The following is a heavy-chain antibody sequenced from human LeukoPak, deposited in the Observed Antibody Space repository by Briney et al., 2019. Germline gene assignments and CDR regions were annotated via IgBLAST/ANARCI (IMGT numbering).Heavy chain of an antibody. J-gene: IGHJ4*02. CDR2: ISAYNGNT. V-gene: IGHV1-18*01. CDR3: ARDVYDSSGYPLFDY. Sequence: ASVKVSCKASGYTFTSYGISWVRQAPGQGLEWMGWISAYNGNTNYAQKLQGRVTMTTDTSTSTAYMELRSPRSDDTAVYYCARDVYDSSGYPLFDYWGLGTLVTVSS. CDR1: GYTFTSYG. D-gene: IGHD3-22*01.